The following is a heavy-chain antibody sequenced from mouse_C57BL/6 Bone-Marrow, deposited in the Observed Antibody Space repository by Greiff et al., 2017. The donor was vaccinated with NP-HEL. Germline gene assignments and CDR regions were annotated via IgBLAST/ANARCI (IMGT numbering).Heavy chain of an antibody. D-gene: IGHD2-4*01. CDR3: AKSFYYDYGFDY. J-gene: IGHJ2*01. CDR2: IWRGGST. CDR1: GFSLTSYG. Sequence: VKLMESGPGLVQPSQSLSITCTVSGFSLTSYGVHWVRQSPGKGLEWLGVIWRGGSTDYNAAFMSRLSITKDNSKSQVFFKMNSLQADDTAIYYGAKSFYYDYGFDYWGQGTTLTVSS. V-gene: IGHV2-5*01.